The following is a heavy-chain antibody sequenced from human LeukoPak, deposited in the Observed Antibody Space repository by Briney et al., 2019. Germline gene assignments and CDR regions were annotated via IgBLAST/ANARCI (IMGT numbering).Heavy chain of an antibody. CDR1: GGSISSYY. CDR3: ARGSRGYSYG. V-gene: IGHV4-59*01. Sequence: SETLSLTCTVSGGSISSYYWSWIRQPPGKGLEWIGYIYHSETTNYSPSLKSRVTISVDTSKSQFSLKLSSVTAADTAVYYCARGSRGYSYGWGQGTLVTVSS. J-gene: IGHJ4*02. CDR2: IYHSETT. D-gene: IGHD5-18*01.